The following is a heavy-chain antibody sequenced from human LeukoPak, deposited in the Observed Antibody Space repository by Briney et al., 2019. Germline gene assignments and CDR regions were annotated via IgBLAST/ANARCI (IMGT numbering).Heavy chain of an antibody. Sequence: GGSLRLSCAASGVTFSGYSMNWVRQAPGKGLEWVSAITATSLHIYYADSVKGRFTISRDNSKNTLYLQMNSLRAEDTAVYYCAKAWRWQLADFDYWGQGTLVTVSS. J-gene: IGHJ4*02. CDR1: GVTFSGYS. V-gene: IGHV3-21*04. D-gene: IGHD6-6*01. CDR3: AKAWRWQLADFDY. CDR2: ITATSLHI.